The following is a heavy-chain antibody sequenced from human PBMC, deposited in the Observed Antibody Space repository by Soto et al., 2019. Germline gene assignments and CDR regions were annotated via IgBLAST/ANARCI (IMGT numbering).Heavy chain of an antibody. CDR1: GYTFTSYG. CDR3: ARDFLPDSIGSGNAFDI. J-gene: IGHJ3*02. CDR2: ISAYNGNT. V-gene: IGHV1-18*01. Sequence: ASVKVSCKASGYTFTSYGISWVRQAPGQGLEWMGWISAYNGNTNYAQKLQGRVTMTTDTSTSTAYMELRSLRSDDTAVYYCARDFLPDSIGSGNAFDIWGQGTMVTVSS. D-gene: IGHD3-10*01.